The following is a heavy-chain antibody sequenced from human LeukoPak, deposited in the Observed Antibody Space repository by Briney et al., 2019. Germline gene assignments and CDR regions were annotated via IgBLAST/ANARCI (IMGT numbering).Heavy chain of an antibody. V-gene: IGHV4-39*01. CDR2: IYYSGST. CDR3: ATLPTATPWHYYMDV. J-gene: IGHJ6*03. CDR1: GGSISSSSYY. Sequence: SETLSLTCTVSGGSISSSSYYWGWIRQPPGKGLEWIGSIYYSGSTYYNPSLKSRVTISVDTSKNQFSLKLSSVTAADTAVHYCATLPTATPWHYYMDVWGKGTTVTISS. D-gene: IGHD5-18*01.